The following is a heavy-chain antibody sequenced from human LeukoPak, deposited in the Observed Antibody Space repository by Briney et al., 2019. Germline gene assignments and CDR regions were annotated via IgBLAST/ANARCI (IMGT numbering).Heavy chain of an antibody. CDR2: IKQDGSEK. V-gene: IGHV3-7*01. D-gene: IGHD3-3*01. CDR1: GFTFSSYW. Sequence: PGGSLRLSCAASGFTFSSYWMSWVRQALGKGLEWVANIKQDGSEKYYVNSVKGRFTISRDNAKNSLYLQMNSLRAEDTAVYFCARGSPYDFWSGYSSYYFDYWGQGTLVTVSS. CDR3: ARGSPYDFWSGYSSYYFDY. J-gene: IGHJ4*02.